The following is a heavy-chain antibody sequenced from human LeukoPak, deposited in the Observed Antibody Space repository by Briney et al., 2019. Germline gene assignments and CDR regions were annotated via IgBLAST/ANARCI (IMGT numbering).Heavy chain of an antibody. J-gene: IGHJ6*02. Sequence: ASVTVSCKASGYTFTSYDINWVRQAPGQGLEWMGWMNPNSGNTGYAQKFQGRFTLTRETFISTAYMELSSLRSDDTAVYYCVRAMAPLDTFNYQYAMDVWGQGTMVTVSS. V-gene: IGHV1-8*01. CDR3: VRAMAPLDTFNYQYAMDV. D-gene: IGHD5-24*01. CDR2: MNPNSGNT. CDR1: GYTFTSYD.